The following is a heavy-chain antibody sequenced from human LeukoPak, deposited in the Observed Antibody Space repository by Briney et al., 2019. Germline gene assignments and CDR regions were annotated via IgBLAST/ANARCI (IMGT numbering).Heavy chain of an antibody. D-gene: IGHD6-13*01. CDR1: GYSFTSYG. Sequence: ASVKVSCKASGYSFTSYGFSWVRQAPGQGLEWMGWISAYNGDTNYAQKLQGRVTMTTDTSTSTAYMELRSLRSEDTAVYYCARAPEGSSWEGYWFDPWGQGTLVTVSS. V-gene: IGHV1-18*01. J-gene: IGHJ5*02. CDR3: ARAPEGSSWEGYWFDP. CDR2: ISAYNGDT.